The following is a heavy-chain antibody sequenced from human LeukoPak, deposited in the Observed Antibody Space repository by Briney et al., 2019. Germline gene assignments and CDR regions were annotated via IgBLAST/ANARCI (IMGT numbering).Heavy chain of an antibody. V-gene: IGHV3-23*01. Sequence: GGSPRLSCAASGFTFSSYAMSWVRQAPGKGLEWVSTISTSGASTYYADSVKGRFTISRDNSKDTLYLQKNSLRADDTAVYYCAKVSRDGYKSGMDVWGQGTTVTVSS. CDR1: GFTFSSYA. J-gene: IGHJ6*02. D-gene: IGHD5-24*01. CDR2: ISTSGAST. CDR3: AKVSRDGYKSGMDV.